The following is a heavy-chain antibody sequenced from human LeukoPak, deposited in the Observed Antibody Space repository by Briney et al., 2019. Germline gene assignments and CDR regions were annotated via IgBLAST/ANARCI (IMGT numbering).Heavy chain of an antibody. Sequence: SETLSLTCTVSGGSISSSSYHWGWIRRPPGKGLEWIGSIYYSGNTYYNPSLRSRVTVSVDTSKNQFSLKLSSVTAADTAVYYCVRGSTLRHYQYWGQGTLVTVSS. CDR2: IYYSGNT. CDR3: VRGSTLRHYQY. V-gene: IGHV4-39*01. J-gene: IGHJ4*02. CDR1: GGSISSSSYH. D-gene: IGHD3-16*01.